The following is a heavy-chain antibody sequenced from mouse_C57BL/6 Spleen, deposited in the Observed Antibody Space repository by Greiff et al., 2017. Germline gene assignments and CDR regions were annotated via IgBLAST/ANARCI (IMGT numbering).Heavy chain of an antibody. V-gene: IGHV5-16*01. J-gene: IGHJ3*01. Sequence: EVMLVESEGGLVQPGSSMKLSCTASGFTFSDYYMAWVRQVPEKGLEWVANINYDGSSTYYLDSLKSRFIISRDNAKNILYLQMSSLKSEDTATYYCARAGYSGAWFAYWGQGTLVTVSA. CDR2: INYDGSST. CDR3: ARAGYSGAWFAY. D-gene: IGHD2-3*01. CDR1: GFTFSDYY.